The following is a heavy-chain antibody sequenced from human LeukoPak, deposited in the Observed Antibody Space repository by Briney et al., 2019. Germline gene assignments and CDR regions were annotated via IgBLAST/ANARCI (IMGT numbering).Heavy chain of an antibody. CDR1: GFTFSSYS. CDR3: ARDSYCGGDCYYLDAFDI. V-gene: IGHV3-21*01. CDR2: ISSSSSYI. J-gene: IGHJ3*02. D-gene: IGHD2-21*02. Sequence: GGSLRLTCAASGFTFSSYSMNWVRQAPGKGLEWVSSISSSSSYIYYADSVKGRFTISRDNAKNSLYLQMNSLRAEDTAVYYCARDSYCGGDCYYLDAFDIWGQGTMVTVSS.